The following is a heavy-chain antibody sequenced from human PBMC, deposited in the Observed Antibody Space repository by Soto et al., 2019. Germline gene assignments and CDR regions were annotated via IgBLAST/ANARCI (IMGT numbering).Heavy chain of an antibody. CDR1: GFTFSSYW. D-gene: IGHD6-6*01. V-gene: IGHV3-7*01. J-gene: IGHJ4*02. Sequence: GGSLRLSCAASGFTFSSYWMSWVRQAPGKGLEWVANIKQDGSEKYYVDSVKGRFTISRDNAKNSLYLQMNSLRAEDTAVYYCARDRNPLPYSSSSGSGYFDYWGQGTLVTVSS. CDR3: ARDRNPLPYSSSSGSGYFDY. CDR2: IKQDGSEK.